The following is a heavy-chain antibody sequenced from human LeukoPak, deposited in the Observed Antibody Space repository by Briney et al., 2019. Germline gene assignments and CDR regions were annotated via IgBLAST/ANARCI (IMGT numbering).Heavy chain of an antibody. CDR2: INPSGGST. CDR3: AREGITMVRGGVDY. V-gene: IGHV1-46*01. Sequence: GASVKVSCKASGYTFTGYSMYWVRQAPGQGLEWMGIINPSGGSTSYAQKFQGRVTMTRDMSTSTVYMELSSLRSEDTAVYYCAREGITMVRGGVDYWGQGTLVTVSS. CDR1: GYTFTGYS. J-gene: IGHJ4*02. D-gene: IGHD3-10*01.